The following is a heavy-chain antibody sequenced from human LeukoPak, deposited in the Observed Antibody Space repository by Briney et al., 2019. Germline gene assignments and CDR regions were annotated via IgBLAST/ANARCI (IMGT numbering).Heavy chain of an antibody. CDR2: IYSGGTT. J-gene: IGHJ6*02. V-gene: IGHV3-66*01. CDR1: GFTVSSNY. CDR3: ARGHYGLDV. Sequence: GGSLRLSCAASGFTVSSNYMSWVRQAPGKGLEWVSIIYSGGTTYYADSVQGRFTISRNNSKNTLYLQVNSLRAEDTAVYYCARGHYGLDVWGQGTTVTVSS.